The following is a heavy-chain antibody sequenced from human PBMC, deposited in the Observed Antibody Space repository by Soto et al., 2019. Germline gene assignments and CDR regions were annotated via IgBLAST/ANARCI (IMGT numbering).Heavy chain of an antibody. CDR1: GYTFTSYA. Sequence: ASVKVSCKASGYTFTSYAMHWVRQAPGQRLEWMGWINAGNGNTKYSQKFRGRVNITRDTSASTAYMELSSLRPEDAAVYYGARDYYDSSGYYRHTGINDYWGQGTLVTVSS. CDR3: ARDYYDSSGYYRHTGINDY. D-gene: IGHD3-22*01. CDR2: INAGNGNT. J-gene: IGHJ4*02. V-gene: IGHV1-3*01.